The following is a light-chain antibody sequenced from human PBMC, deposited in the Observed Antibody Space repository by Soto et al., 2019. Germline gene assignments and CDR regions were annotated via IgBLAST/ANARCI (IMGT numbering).Light chain of an antibody. CDR1: QSVSSN. Sequence: EIVMTQSPATLSVSPGERATLSCRASQSVSSNLAWYQQKPGQAPRLLIYGASNRATGIPDRFSGSGSGTEFTLTISSLQPDDFATYYCQHYNSYPITFGQGTRLEIK. J-gene: IGKJ5*01. V-gene: IGKV3D-15*01. CDR3: QHYNSYPIT. CDR2: GAS.